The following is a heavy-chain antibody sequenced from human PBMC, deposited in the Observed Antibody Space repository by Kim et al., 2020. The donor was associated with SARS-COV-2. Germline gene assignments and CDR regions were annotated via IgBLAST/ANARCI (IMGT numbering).Heavy chain of an antibody. CDR3: ATYHFDY. J-gene: IGHJ4*02. Sequence: SNWHTDYAESVKSRITINPDTSKNQFSLQLNSVTPEDTAVYYCATYHFDYWGQGTLVTVSS. V-gene: IGHV6-1*01. D-gene: IGHD2-2*01. CDR2: SNWHT.